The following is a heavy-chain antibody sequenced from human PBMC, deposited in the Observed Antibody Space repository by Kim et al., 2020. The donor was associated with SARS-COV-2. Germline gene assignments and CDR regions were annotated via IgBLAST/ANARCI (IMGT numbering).Heavy chain of an antibody. J-gene: IGHJ6*02. V-gene: IGHV4-4*02. CDR3: ASPRSPQGGDYTPWPYGMDV. CDR2: IYHSGST. Sequence: SETLSLTCAVSGGSISSSNWWSWVRQPPGKGLEWIGEIYHSGSTNYNPSLKSRVTISVDKSKNQFSLKLSSVTAADTAVYYCASPRSPQGGDYTPWPYGMDVWGQGTTVTVSS. CDR1: GGSISSSNW. D-gene: IGHD2-21*02.